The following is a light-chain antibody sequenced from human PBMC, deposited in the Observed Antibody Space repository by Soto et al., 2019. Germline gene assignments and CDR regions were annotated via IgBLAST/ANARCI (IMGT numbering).Light chain of an antibody. J-gene: IGKJ2*01. Sequence: EIVMTQSPATLSVSPGERATLSCRASQSVSSNLAWYQQKPGQAPRLLIYGASTRATGIPARFSGSGSGTEFTLTISSLQFEDFAVYYCQHYNNWPPYTFGQGTKLEIK. V-gene: IGKV3-15*01. CDR2: GAS. CDR1: QSVSSN. CDR3: QHYNNWPPYT.